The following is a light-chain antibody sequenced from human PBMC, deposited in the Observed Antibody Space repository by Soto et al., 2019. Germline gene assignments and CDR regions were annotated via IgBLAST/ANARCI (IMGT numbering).Light chain of an antibody. Sequence: EIVLTQSPGTLSLSPGERATLSCRASQSVSSSYLAWYQQKPGQAPRLLIYGASSRATGIPDRFSGSGSGTDFTLTISRLEYEDFAVYYCQQYGSSPTFGQGTKLEIK. J-gene: IGKJ2*01. CDR2: GAS. CDR3: QQYGSSPT. V-gene: IGKV3-20*01. CDR1: QSVSSSY.